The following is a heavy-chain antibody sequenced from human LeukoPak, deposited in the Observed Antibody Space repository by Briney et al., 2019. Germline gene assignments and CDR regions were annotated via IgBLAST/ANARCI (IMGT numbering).Heavy chain of an antibody. J-gene: IGHJ6*02. CDR2: LCEISGST. D-gene: IGHD3-10*01. CDR3: ATAVRGDLYYYGLDV. Sequence: GPSLRLSCAASGFISTNYAMSWVRHGPRKGLEWVSSLCEISGSTYYADSVRGRFTISRDNSKNTLYLKMNSLRVADTDLYYCATAVRGDLYYYGLDVWGRGTTVTVSS. V-gene: IGHV3-23*01. CDR1: GFISTNYA.